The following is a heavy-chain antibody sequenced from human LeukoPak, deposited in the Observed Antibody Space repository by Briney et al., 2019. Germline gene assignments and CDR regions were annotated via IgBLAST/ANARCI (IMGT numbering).Heavy chain of an antibody. Sequence: GGSLRLSCAASGFIFSNYWMTWVRQTPGKGLEWVANIKGDGSEKYYVDSVKGRFTISRDNAKNALYLQMNSLRAEDTAVYYCAKDLHYGSADYWGQGTLVTVSS. J-gene: IGHJ4*02. CDR2: IKGDGSEK. D-gene: IGHD3-10*01. CDR1: GFIFSNYW. CDR3: AKDLHYGSADY. V-gene: IGHV3-7*01.